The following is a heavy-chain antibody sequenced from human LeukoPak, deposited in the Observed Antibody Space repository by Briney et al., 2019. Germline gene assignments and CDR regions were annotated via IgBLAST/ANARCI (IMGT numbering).Heavy chain of an antibody. V-gene: IGHV1-3*01. CDR3: ARVPLHDDSGHYYPH. CDR2: INGGNGNT. D-gene: IGHD3-22*01. CDR1: GYTFTTYG. Sequence: ASVKVSCKASGYTFTTYGMHWVRQAPGQSLEWMGWINGGNGNTKYSEKFQGRVTIIRDTSASTAYMELSSLRSEDTAVYYCARVPLHDDSGHYYPHWGQGTLVTVSS. J-gene: IGHJ1*01.